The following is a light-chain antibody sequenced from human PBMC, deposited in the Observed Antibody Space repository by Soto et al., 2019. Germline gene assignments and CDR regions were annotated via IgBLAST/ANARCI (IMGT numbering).Light chain of an antibody. CDR2: GAS. Sequence: EIFLTQSPATLSVSAGERATLSCGASQSVSSNLAWYQQKPGKAPRLLIYGASTRATGIPARFSGSGSGTEYTLTISSLQSEDFEVYYCQQYNNSPRTFGQGTKVDI. V-gene: IGKV3-15*01. CDR1: QSVSSN. CDR3: QQYNNSPRT. J-gene: IGKJ1*01.